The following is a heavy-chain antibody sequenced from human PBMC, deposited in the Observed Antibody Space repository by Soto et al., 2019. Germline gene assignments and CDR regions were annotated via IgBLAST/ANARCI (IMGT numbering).Heavy chain of an antibody. CDR3: ASRIYSGYDYYYYYGMDV. CDR1: GGSISGYY. J-gene: IGHJ6*02. V-gene: IGHV4-59*01. D-gene: IGHD5-12*01. CDR2: IFYNGNT. Sequence: SETLSLTCTVSGGSISGYYWSGIRQSPEKGLEWIACIFYNGNTYHNPALKSRAAISVDTSKNQFSLRLSSVTAADTAVYYCASRIYSGYDYYYYYGMDVWGQGTTVTVSS.